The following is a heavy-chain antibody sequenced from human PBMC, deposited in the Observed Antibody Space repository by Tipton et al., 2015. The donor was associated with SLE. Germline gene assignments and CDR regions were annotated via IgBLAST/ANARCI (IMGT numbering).Heavy chain of an antibody. Sequence: SLRLFCAASGFCFSSYWMHWVRQAPGKGLVWVSRINSDGGSTSYADSVKGRFTISRDSAKNTLYLQMNSLRAEDTAVYYCARARAPSWFDPWGQGTLVTVSS. CDR1: GFCFSSYW. CDR3: ARARAPSWFDP. J-gene: IGHJ5*02. CDR2: INSDGGST. V-gene: IGHV3-74*01.